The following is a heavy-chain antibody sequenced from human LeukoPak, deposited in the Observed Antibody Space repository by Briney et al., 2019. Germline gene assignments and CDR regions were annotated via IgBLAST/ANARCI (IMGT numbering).Heavy chain of an antibody. Sequence: GGSLRLSCTASGFTLSHFWMHWVRQAPGKGLVWVSRIDEDGSTTTHADSVKGRFTVSRDSVKNTLYLQMSSLRAEDTAVYYCARGGDHNFDFWGQGTLVTVSS. D-gene: IGHD4-17*01. V-gene: IGHV3-74*03. CDR3: ARGGDHNFDF. J-gene: IGHJ4*02. CDR1: GFTLSHFW. CDR2: IDEDGSTT.